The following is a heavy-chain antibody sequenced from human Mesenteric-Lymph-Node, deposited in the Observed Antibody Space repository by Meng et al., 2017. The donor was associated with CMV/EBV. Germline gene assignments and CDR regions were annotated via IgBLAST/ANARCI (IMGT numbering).Heavy chain of an antibody. J-gene: IGHJ4*02. CDR2: INTNNGNP. CDR3: AREGRHYDILTGYYPPSPDY. V-gene: IGHV7-4-1*02. Sequence: FTNYAMNWERQAPGQGLEWMGWINTNNGNPTYAQGFTGRFVFSLDTSVSAAYLHITSLRADDTAVYYCAREGRHYDILTGYYPPSPDYWGQGTLVTVSS. D-gene: IGHD3-9*01. CDR1: FTNYA.